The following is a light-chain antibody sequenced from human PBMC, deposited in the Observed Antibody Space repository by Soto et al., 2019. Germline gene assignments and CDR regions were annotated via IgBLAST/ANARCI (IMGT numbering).Light chain of an antibody. J-gene: IGKJ1*01. CDR1: QSISSY. Sequence: DIQMTQSPSSLSASVGDRVTITCRASQSISSYLNWYQQKPEKAPKLLIYAASSLQSGVPSRFSGSGSGTDFTLTISSLQPEDYATYYCQQNYSTPRTFGQGTKVEIK. CDR2: AAS. V-gene: IGKV1-39*01. CDR3: QQNYSTPRT.